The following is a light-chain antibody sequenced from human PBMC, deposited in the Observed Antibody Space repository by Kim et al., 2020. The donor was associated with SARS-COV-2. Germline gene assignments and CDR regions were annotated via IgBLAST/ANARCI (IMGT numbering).Light chain of an antibody. CDR3: QSYDSSKGV. V-gene: IGLV6-57*03. CDR2: EDN. J-gene: IGLJ3*02. CDR1: SGSIASNY. Sequence: FMLTQPHSLSESPGKTVTISCTRSSGSIASNYVKWYQQRPGSAPTIVIYEDNQRPSGVPDRFSGSIDSSSNSASLTISGLKTEDEADYYCQSYDSSKGVFGGGTQLTVL.